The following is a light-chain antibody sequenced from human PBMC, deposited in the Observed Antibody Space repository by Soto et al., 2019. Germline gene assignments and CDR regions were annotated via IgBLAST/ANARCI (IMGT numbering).Light chain of an antibody. Sequence: DIVMTQSPPSLPVILGEPASISCRSSQSLMQDNGYVYLDWYLQKPGQSPQPLMYMGPNRASGVPDRFSGSVSGTDFTLTISRVEAEDVGVYFCMHALQTVYTFGQGTKLEL. CDR2: MGP. V-gene: IGKV2-28*01. CDR3: MHALQTVYT. CDR1: QSLMQDNGYVY. J-gene: IGKJ2*01.